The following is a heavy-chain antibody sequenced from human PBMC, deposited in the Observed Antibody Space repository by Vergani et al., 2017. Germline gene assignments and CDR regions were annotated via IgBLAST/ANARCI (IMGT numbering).Heavy chain of an antibody. D-gene: IGHD2-2*01. Sequence: QVQLVESGGGVVQPGGSLRLSCVVSGFSFSRYDMHWVRQTPGKGLEWVAFITYDGNNRYYADSVKGRFTISRDNSKNTLYLQMNSLRAEDTAVYYCAKGLGYCSSTSCYSTFDYYMDVWGKGTTVTVSS. V-gene: IGHV3-30*02. J-gene: IGHJ6*03. CDR2: ITYDGNNR. CDR3: AKGLGYCSSTSCYSTFDYYMDV. CDR1: GFSFSRYD.